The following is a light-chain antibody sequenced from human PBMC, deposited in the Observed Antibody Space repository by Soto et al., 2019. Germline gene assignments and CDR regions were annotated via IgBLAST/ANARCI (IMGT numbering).Light chain of an antibody. J-gene: IGKJ2*01. CDR3: QQYGASPIYT. V-gene: IGKV3-20*01. CDR1: QSVSSTY. Sequence: EIVLTQSPGTLSLSPGERATLSCRASQSVSSTYLAWYQQKPGQPPRLLIFGASNRAAGTPDRFSGSGSGTDFTRTISRLEPEDLAVYYCQQYGASPIYTFGQGTKLEIK. CDR2: GAS.